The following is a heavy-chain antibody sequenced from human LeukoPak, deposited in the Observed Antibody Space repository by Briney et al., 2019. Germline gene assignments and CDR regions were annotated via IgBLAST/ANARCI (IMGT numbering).Heavy chain of an antibody. V-gene: IGHV3-21*01. J-gene: IGHJ4*02. Sequence: GGSLRLSCAASGFTFSSYVMNWVRQAPGKGLQWVSSISSSVAYIFYADSVQVRFTISRDNAKNSLYIQMNSLRAEDTAVYYCTTNGESSGWYSACWGQGTLVTVSS. CDR2: ISSSVAYI. D-gene: IGHD6-19*01. CDR3: TTNGESSGWYSAC. CDR1: GFTFSSYV.